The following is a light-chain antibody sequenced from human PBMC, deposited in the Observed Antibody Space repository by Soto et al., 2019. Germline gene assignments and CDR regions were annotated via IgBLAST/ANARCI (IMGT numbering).Light chain of an antibody. J-gene: IGKJ5*01. CDR2: GAS. Sequence: ILSKQSPDTLSLSPGERATLSCRASQTVSSNYLAWCQQRPGQAPRLLIYGASTRAAGIPDRFSGSGSGTDFTLTITRLEPEDSAVYFCQQYTGPPTTFGQGTRMAIK. CDR3: QQYTGPPTT. V-gene: IGKV3-20*01. CDR1: QTVSSNY.